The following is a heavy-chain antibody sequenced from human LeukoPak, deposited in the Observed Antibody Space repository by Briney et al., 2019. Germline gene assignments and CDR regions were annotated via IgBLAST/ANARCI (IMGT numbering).Heavy chain of an antibody. CDR2: IYHSGST. CDR3: ASIAARPTAEYFQH. D-gene: IGHD6-6*01. Sequence: SETLSLTCTVSGGSISSGGYYWSWIRQPPGKGLEWIGYIYHSGSTYYNPSLKSRVTISVDRSKNQFSLKLSSVTAADTAVYYCASIAARPTAEYFQHWGQGTLVTVSS. J-gene: IGHJ1*01. CDR1: GGSISSGGYY. V-gene: IGHV4-30-2*02.